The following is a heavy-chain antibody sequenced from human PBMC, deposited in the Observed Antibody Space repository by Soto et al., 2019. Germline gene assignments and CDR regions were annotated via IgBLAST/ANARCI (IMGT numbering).Heavy chain of an antibody. D-gene: IGHD3-10*01. Sequence: ISCKGSGYSFTSYWIGWVRQMPGKGLEWMGIIYPGDSDTRYSPSFQGQVTISADKSISTAYLQWSSLKASDTAMYYCARYMVRGVIGTDYGMDVWGQGTTVTVSS. CDR2: IYPGDSDT. CDR3: ARYMVRGVIGTDYGMDV. CDR1: GYSFTSYW. J-gene: IGHJ6*02. V-gene: IGHV5-51*01.